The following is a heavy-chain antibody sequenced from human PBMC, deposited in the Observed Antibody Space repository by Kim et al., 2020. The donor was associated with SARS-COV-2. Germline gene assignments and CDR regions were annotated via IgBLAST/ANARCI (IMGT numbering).Heavy chain of an antibody. Sequence: GGSLRLSCAASGFTFSSYCMHWVRQAPGKGLEWVADITYDGSDKYYADSVKGRFTISRDNAKNSLYLQMNSLRAEDTAVYYCARDLGRMYDSGAFDPWGQGTLVTVSS. V-gene: IGHV3-33*05. J-gene: IGHJ5*02. CDR3: ARDLGRMYDSGAFDP. D-gene: IGHD3-10*01. CDR1: GFTFSSYC. CDR2: ITYDGSDK.